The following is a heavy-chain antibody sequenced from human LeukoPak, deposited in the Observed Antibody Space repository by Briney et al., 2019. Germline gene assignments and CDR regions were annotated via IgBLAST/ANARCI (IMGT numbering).Heavy chain of an antibody. D-gene: IGHD1-26*01. Sequence: SETLSLTCTVSGGSISSYYWSWIRQPPGKGLEWIGYIYYSGSTNYNPSLKSRVTISVDTSKNQFSLKLSSVTAADTAVYYCARGSPSYDFDYWGQGTLVTVSS. CDR1: GGSISSYY. CDR2: IYYSGST. J-gene: IGHJ4*02. V-gene: IGHV4-59*01. CDR3: ARGSPSYDFDY.